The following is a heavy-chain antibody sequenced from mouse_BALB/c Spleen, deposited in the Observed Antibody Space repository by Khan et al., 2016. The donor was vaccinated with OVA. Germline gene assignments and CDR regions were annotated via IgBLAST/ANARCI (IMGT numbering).Heavy chain of an antibody. CDR3: AGWFTY. J-gene: IGHJ3*01. Sequence: QLEQSGPGLVKPSQSLSLTCTVTGYSITSDYAWNWIRQFPGNKLEWMGYINYSGGTSSLPSLKSRISITRDTSKNQFFLQLNSVTTEDSTTXSSAGWFTYWGQGTLVTVS. CDR1: GYSITSDYA. V-gene: IGHV3-2*02. CDR2: INYSGGT.